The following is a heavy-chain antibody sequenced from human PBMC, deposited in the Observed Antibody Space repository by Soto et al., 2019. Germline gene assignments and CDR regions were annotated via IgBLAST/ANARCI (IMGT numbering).Heavy chain of an antibody. V-gene: IGHV1-69*12. Sequence: QVQLVQSGAEVKKPGSSVKVSCKASGGTFSSYAISWVRQAPGQGLEWMGGIIPIFGTANYAQKFQGRVTITGDEYTSTPYMELSSLRSEDTAVYYCARDHSGAYGMDVWGQGTTVTVSS. CDR2: IIPIFGTA. D-gene: IGHD1-26*01. CDR1: GGTFSSYA. J-gene: IGHJ6*02. CDR3: ARDHSGAYGMDV.